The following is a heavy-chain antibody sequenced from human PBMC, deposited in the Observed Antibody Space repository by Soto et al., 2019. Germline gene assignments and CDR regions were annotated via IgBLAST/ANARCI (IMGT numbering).Heavy chain of an antibody. CDR1: GGSFSGYY. CDR3: VRGYCSGGSCYSGLDY. Sequence: QVQLQQWGAGLLKPSETLSLTCAVYGGSFSGYYWSWIRQPPGKGLEWIGEINHSGSTNYNPSLKSRVTISVDTSKNQFSLKLSSVTAADTAVYYCVRGYCSGGSCYSGLDYWGQGTLVTVSS. J-gene: IGHJ4*02. CDR2: INHSGST. V-gene: IGHV4-34*01. D-gene: IGHD2-15*01.